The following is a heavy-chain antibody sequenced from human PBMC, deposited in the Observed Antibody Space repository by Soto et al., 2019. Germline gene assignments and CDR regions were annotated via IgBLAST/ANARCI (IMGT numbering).Heavy chain of an antibody. J-gene: IGHJ6*02. CDR2: ISRSSTGI. V-gene: IGHV3-48*02. D-gene: IGHD3-10*01. CDR3: ARAVTWGLDV. CDR1: GFTFSLYS. Sequence: EAQLVESGGGLVQPGGSVRLSCAASGFTFSLYSMSWVRQAPGKGLEWVSYISRSSTGIHYADSVKGRFTISRDDATNSMHLQMNSLRDGDTAVYYCARAVTWGLDVWGQGTPVSISS.